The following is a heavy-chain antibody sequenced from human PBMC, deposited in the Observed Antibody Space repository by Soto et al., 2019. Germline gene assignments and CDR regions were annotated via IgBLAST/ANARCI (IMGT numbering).Heavy chain of an antibody. D-gene: IGHD1-26*01. Sequence: PSETLSLTCTVSDGSISSYYWSWLLQPPGKGLEWIGYIYDSGSTLYNPSLKSRVTISVDRPNNQFSLKLRSVTAADTAIYYCAGDIRSGSYRFDYWGQGTLVTVS. CDR1: DGSISSYY. CDR2: IYDSGST. V-gene: IGHV4-59*08. J-gene: IGHJ4*02. CDR3: AGDIRSGSYRFDY.